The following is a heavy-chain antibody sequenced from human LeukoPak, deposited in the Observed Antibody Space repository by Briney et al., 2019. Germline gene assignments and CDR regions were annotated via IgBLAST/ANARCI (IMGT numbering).Heavy chain of an antibody. V-gene: IGHV4-59*12. D-gene: IGHD3-10*01. CDR2: IYYSGST. CDR1: GGSISSYY. CDR3: ARGLPPGNYGSENFDY. Sequence: PSETLSLTCTVSGGSISSYYWSWIRQPPGKGLEWIGYIYYSGSTNYNPSLKSRVTISVDTSKNQLSLKLSSVTAADTAVYYCARGLPPGNYGSENFDYWGQGTLVTVSS. J-gene: IGHJ4*02.